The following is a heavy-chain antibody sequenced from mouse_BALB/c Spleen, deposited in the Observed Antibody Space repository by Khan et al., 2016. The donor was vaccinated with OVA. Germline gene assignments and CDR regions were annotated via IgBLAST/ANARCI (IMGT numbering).Heavy chain of an antibody. CDR3: ARNYEYDEGLAY. D-gene: IGHD2-4*01. CDR2: IWSGGST. CDR1: GFSLTTYG. J-gene: IGHJ3*01. V-gene: IGHV2-2*02. Sequence: QVRLQQSGPGLVQPSQSLSITCTVSGFSLTTYGVHWVRQSPGKGLEWLGMIWSGGSTDYNAAFISRLSISKDNSKSQVFFKMNSLQPNDTAIYYCARNYEYDEGLAYWGQGTLVTVSA.